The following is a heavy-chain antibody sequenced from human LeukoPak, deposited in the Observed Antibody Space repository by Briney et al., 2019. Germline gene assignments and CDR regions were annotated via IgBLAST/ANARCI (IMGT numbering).Heavy chain of an antibody. CDR2: ISDTGGRT. J-gene: IGHJ5*02. Sequence: TGGSLRLSCASSGFSFSDSAVSWVRHSPGEGLKWVSSISDTGGRTYYADSVKGRFTITRDNSRNTVNLQMNGLRADDTARYYCAKGGQDFDFWRFYLWRQGILVIVSS. D-gene: IGHD3-3*01. CDR3: AKGGQDFDFWRFYL. V-gene: IGHV3-23*01. CDR1: GFSFSDSA.